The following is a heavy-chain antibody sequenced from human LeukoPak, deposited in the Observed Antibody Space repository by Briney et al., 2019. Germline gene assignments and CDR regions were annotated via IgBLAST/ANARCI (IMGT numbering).Heavy chain of an antibody. CDR1: GYTFTGYY. J-gene: IGHJ4*02. CDR2: INPNSGGT. D-gene: IGHD3-10*01. Sequence: ASVKVSCKASGYTFTGYYMHWVRQAPGQGLEWMGWINPNSGGTSYAQKFQGRVTMTRDTSISTAYMELSRLRSDDTAVYYCALLYGSGSPFDYWGQGTLVTVSS. V-gene: IGHV1-2*02. CDR3: ALLYGSGSPFDY.